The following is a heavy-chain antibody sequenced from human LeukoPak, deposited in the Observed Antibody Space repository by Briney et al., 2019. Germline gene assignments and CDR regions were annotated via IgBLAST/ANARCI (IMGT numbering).Heavy chain of an antibody. J-gene: IGHJ1*01. CDR1: GGIFGSYA. V-gene: IGHV1-69*06. Sequence: ASVKVSCKVSGGIFGSYAINWVRQAPGQGLAWLGRIIPIFDTPNYAQTFQGRVTISADKSTRTVYMELTSLRSEDTALYYCAKGSRLREAGSYRFWGQGTLVTVSS. CDR3: AKGSRLREAGSYRF. D-gene: IGHD3-16*02. CDR2: IIPIFDTP.